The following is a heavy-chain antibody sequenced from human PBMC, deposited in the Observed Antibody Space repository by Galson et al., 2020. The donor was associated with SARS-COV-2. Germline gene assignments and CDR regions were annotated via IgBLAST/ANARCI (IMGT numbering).Heavy chain of an antibody. V-gene: IGHV4-59*11. J-gene: IGHJ3*02. CDR1: GGSISSHY. D-gene: IGHD3-16*01. CDR2: IYYSGST. CDR3: ARDRAAYYDYVWGSYRGDDAFDI. Sequence: SETLSLTCTVSGGSISSHYWSWIRQPPGKGLEWIGYIYYSGSTNYNPSLKSRVTISVDTSKNQFSLKLSSVTAADTAVYYCARDRAAYYDYVWGSYRGDDAFDIWGQGTMVTVSS.